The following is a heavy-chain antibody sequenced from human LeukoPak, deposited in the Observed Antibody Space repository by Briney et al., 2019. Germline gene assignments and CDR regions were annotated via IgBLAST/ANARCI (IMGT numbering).Heavy chain of an antibody. D-gene: IGHD6-6*01. CDR2: INPNTGGT. J-gene: IGHJ4*02. CDR3: ARGVSGFYFDY. CDR1: GYTFTGYY. Sequence: ASVKVSCKASGYTFTGYYMHRVRQAPGQGLEWMGWINPNTGGTKYAQKFQGRVTMTRDTSISTADMELSRLTSDDTAVYYCARGVSGFYFDYWGQGTLVTVTS. V-gene: IGHV1-2*02.